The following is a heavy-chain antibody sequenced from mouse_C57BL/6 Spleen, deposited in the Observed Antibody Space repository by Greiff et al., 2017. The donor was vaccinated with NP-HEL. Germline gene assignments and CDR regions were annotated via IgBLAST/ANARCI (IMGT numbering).Heavy chain of an antibody. D-gene: IGHD2-2*01. CDR1: GFTFSSYA. CDR3: ASRSTMVTTGFAY. J-gene: IGHJ3*01. Sequence: EVMLVESGGGLVKPGGSLKLSCAASGFTFSSYAMSWVRQTPEKRLEWVATISDGGSYTYYPDNVKGRFTISRDNAKNNLYLQMSHLKSEDTAMYYCASRSTMVTTGFAYWGQGTLVTVSA. CDR2: ISDGGSYT. V-gene: IGHV5-4*03.